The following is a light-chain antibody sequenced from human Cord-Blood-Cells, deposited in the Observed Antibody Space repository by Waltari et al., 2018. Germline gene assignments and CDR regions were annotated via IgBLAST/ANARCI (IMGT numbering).Light chain of an antibody. V-gene: IGKV4-1*01. CDR1: QSVFYSYTNKNY. CDR3: QEYYSTPWT. CDR2: WAS. Sequence: DIVMTQSPDSLAVSLGERATINCKSSQSVFYSYTNKNYLAWYQQKPGQPAKLLMYWASTRESGVPDRFSGSGSGTDFTLTISSLQAEDVAGYYCQEYYSTPWTFGQGTKVEIK. J-gene: IGKJ1*01.